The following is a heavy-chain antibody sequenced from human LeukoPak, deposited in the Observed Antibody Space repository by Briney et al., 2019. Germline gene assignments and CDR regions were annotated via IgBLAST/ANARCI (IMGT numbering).Heavy chain of an antibody. V-gene: IGHV1-2*02. Sequence: ASVKVSCKASGYTFTGYYMHWVRQAPGQGLEWMGWINPNSGGTNYAQKFQGRVTMTRDMSTSTVYMELSSLRSEDTAVYYCARGFKQLVLSAFDIWGQGTMVTVSS. D-gene: IGHD6-6*01. CDR1: GYTFTGYY. CDR3: ARGFKQLVLSAFDI. CDR2: INPNSGGT. J-gene: IGHJ3*02.